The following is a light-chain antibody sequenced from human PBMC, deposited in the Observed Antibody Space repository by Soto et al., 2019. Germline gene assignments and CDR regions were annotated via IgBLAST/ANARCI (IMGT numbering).Light chain of an antibody. Sequence: EIVMTQSPATLSVSPGETATLSCRASQSLTSYLAWYQQKPDQAPRLLIYGISTRATDISARFSGSGSGTEFTLNISSLQSEDFAVYYCQQYNNWPLTFGGGTKVEIK. V-gene: IGKV3-15*01. J-gene: IGKJ4*01. CDR2: GIS. CDR1: QSLTSY. CDR3: QQYNNWPLT.